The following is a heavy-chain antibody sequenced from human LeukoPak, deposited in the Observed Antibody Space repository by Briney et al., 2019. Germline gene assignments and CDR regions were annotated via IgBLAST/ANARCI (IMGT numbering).Heavy chain of an antibody. CDR1: GFTFSSYG. V-gene: IGHV3-30*18. CDR2: ISYDGSNK. Sequence: GGSLRLSCAASGFTFSSYGMHWVRQAPGKGLERVAVISYDGSNKYYADSVKGRFTISRDNSKNTLYLQMNSLRAEDTAVYYCAKDTVPHLKYSSSWYSGMDVWGQGTTVTVSS. CDR3: AKDTVPHLKYSSSWYSGMDV. J-gene: IGHJ6*02. D-gene: IGHD6-13*01.